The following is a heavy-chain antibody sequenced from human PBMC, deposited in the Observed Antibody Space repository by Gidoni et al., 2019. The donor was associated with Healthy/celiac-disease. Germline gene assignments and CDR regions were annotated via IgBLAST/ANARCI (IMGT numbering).Heavy chain of an antibody. CDR3: ARDCSSTSCYMASGVGDY. D-gene: IGHD2-2*02. V-gene: IGHV3-21*01. Sequence: EVQLVEPGGGLVKPGGSLRPSCAASGFTFSSYSMNWVRQAPGKGLEWVSSISSSSSYRYYADSLKGRFTISRDNAKNSLYLQMNSLRAEDTAVYYCARDCSSTSCYMASGVGDYWGQGTLVTVSS. CDR2: ISSSSSYR. J-gene: IGHJ4*02. CDR1: GFTFSSYS.